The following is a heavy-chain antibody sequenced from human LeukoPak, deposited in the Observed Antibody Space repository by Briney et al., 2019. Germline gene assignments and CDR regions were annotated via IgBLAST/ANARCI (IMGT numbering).Heavy chain of an antibody. Sequence: GGSLRLSCVASGYTFHSHGMHWVRQAPGKGLEWVAVIWYDGSNKYYADSVKGRFTISRDNSKNTLYLQMNSLRAEDTAVYYCAKDGERWNSGSYCGYWGQGTLVTVSS. CDR1: GYTFHSHG. D-gene: IGHD1-26*01. J-gene: IGHJ4*02. V-gene: IGHV3-33*06. CDR2: IWYDGSNK. CDR3: AKDGERWNSGSYCGY.